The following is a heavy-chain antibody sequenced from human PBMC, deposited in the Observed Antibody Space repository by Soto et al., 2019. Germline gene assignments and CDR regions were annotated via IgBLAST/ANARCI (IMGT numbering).Heavy chain of an antibody. V-gene: IGHV4-30-2*01. D-gene: IGHD2-2*01. CDR1: GDSISSGSFS. CDR2: IFHSGRT. J-gene: IGHJ5*02. CDR3: ARLGEYYQSLDP. Sequence: PSETLSLTCAVSGDSISSGSFSWSWVRQPPGEGLEWIGYIFHSGRTYYNPSLRSRVPISVDTSKNQFSLKLSSVTAADTAMYYCARLGEYYQSLDPWGQGTLVTVSS.